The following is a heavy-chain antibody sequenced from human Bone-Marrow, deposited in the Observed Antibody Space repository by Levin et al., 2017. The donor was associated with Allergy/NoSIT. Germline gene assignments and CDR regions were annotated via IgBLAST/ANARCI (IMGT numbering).Heavy chain of an antibody. CDR2: INESGGT. CDR1: GGSISGYH. CDR3: TRNNWFDP. Sequence: RSQTLSLTCAVYGGSISGYHWSWIRQPPGKGLEWIGEINESGGTKYNPSLRSRVTISVDTSKNQYSVRLTSVTAADTAVYYCTRNNWFDPWGRGTLVTVSS. J-gene: IGHJ5*02. V-gene: IGHV4-34*01.